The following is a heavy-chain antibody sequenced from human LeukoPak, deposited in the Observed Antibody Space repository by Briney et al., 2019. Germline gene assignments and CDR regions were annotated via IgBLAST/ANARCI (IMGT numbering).Heavy chain of an antibody. D-gene: IGHD1-1*01. J-gene: IGHJ4*02. Sequence: ASVKVSCKASGYTFTSSYDINWVRQAPGQGLEWMGWTSAYNGNRNYAQKLQGRVTMTTDTSTSTAYMELRSLTSDDTAVYYCRRRGLGETDTTTQPDYWGQGTLVTVSS. CDR3: RRRGLGETDTTTQPDY. V-gene: IGHV1-18*01. CDR2: TSAYNGNR. CDR1: GYTFTSSYD.